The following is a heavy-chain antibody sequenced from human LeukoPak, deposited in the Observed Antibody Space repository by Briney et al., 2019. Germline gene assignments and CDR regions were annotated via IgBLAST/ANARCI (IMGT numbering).Heavy chain of an antibody. V-gene: IGHV1-2*04. CDR1: GYTFTGYY. D-gene: IGHD6-25*01. CDR2: INPNSGGT. Sequence: ASVKVSCKASGYTFTGYYMHWVRQAPGQGLEWMGWINPNSGGTNYAQKFQGWVTVTRDTSISTAYMELSRLRSDDTAVYYCARAGGVKTAALDLDYWGQGTLVTVSS. CDR3: ARAGGVKTAALDLDY. J-gene: IGHJ4*02.